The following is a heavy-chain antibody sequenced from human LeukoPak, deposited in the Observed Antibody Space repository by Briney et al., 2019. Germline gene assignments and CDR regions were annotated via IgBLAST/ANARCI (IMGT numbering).Heavy chain of an antibody. CDR3: AKDLHYGSADY. CDR2: INNDGSIT. D-gene: IGHD3-10*01. Sequence: GGSLRLSCEASGFRFRSYWMHWVRQDPGKGLVWVSHINNDGSITNYADSVKGRFTISRDNARNTLYLQMNSLRAEDTAVYYCAKDLHYGSADYWGQGTLVTVSS. CDR1: GFRFRSYW. V-gene: IGHV3-74*01. J-gene: IGHJ4*02.